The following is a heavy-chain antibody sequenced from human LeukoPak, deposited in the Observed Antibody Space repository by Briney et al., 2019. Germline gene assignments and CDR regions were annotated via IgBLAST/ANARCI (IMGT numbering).Heavy chain of an antibody. CDR3: GKRLQSASWYAVLDY. J-gene: IGHJ4*02. CDR1: GFSFTNYV. Sequence: PGGSLRLSCAASGFSFTNYVMTAVRQAPGKGLEWVSGISSNSGTTYYADSVKGRFTISRDNSKNTLYLQMNSLRAEDTAVYYCGKRLQSASWYAVLDYWGQGTLVTVSS. CDR2: ISSNSGTT. D-gene: IGHD6-13*01. V-gene: IGHV3-23*01.